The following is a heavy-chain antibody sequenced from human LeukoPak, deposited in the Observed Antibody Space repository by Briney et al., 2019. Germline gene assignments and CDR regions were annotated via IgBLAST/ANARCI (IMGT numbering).Heavy chain of an antibody. CDR2: IHTSGST. J-gene: IGHJ4*02. CDR1: GGSISSGSYY. V-gene: IGHV4-61*02. D-gene: IGHD3-9*01. CDR3: ARGILYYDILTGYLLYYFDY. Sequence: TSQTLSLTCTVSGGSISSGSYYWSWIRQPAGKGLEWIGRIHTSGSTNYNPSLKSRVTISVDTSKNQFSLKLSSVTAADTAVYYCARGILYYDILTGYLLYYFDYWGQGTLVTVSS.